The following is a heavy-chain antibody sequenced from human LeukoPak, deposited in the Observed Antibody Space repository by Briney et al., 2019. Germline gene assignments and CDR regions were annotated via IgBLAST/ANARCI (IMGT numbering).Heavy chain of an antibody. D-gene: IGHD1-26*01. CDR1: GFTFSRHG. V-gene: IGHV3-30*03. Sequence: GGSLRLSCAPSGFTFSRHGMHWVRQAPGKGLEWVAIISNDGSRKYYGHSVEGRFTISRDNSKNTLYLQMDSLRAEDTAVYYCAREVGTPQAFDIWGQGTMVTVSS. CDR3: AREVGTPQAFDI. CDR2: ISNDGSRK. J-gene: IGHJ3*02.